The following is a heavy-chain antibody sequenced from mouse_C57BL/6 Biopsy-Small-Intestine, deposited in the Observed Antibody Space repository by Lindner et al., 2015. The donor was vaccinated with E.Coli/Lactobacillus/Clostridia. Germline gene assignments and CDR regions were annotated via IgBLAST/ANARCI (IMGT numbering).Heavy chain of an antibody. V-gene: IGHV5-6*01. CDR2: ISSGGSYT. CDR3: AMIIYYYGSSYGYFDV. CDR1: GFTFSSYG. Sequence: VQLQESGGDLVKPGGSLKLSCAASGFTFSSYGMSWVRQTPDKRLEWVATISSGGSYTYYPDSVKGRSTISRDNAKNTLYLQMSSLKSEDTAMYYCAMIIYYYGSSYGYFDVWGTGTTVTVSS. J-gene: IGHJ1*03. D-gene: IGHD1-1*01.